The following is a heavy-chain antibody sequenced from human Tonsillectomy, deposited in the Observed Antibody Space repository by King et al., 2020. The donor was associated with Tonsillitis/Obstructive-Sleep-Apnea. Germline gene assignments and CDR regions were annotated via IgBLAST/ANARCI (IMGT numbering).Heavy chain of an antibody. D-gene: IGHD1-26*01. CDR3: ARDMPGTYYSFDI. Sequence: VQLQESGPGLVKPSETLSLTCTVSGGAISSHYWSWLRQPPGKGLEWIGYISKTGSTNYNPSLKSRVTISVDTSKNHLSLRLSSVTAADTALYYCARDMPGTYYSFDIWGQGTMVTVSS. V-gene: IGHV4-59*11. J-gene: IGHJ3*02. CDR1: GGAISSHY. CDR2: ISKTGST.